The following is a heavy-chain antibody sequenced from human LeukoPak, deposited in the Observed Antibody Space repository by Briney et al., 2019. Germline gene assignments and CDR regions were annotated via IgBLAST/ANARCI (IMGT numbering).Heavy chain of an antibody. CDR3: ARVTLGELSPYFDY. CDR1: GGSISSGGYY. J-gene: IGHJ4*02. D-gene: IGHD3-16*02. Sequence: SETLSLTCTVSGGSISSGGYYWSWIRQHPGKGLEWIGYIYYSGSTYYNPSLKSRVTISVDTSKNQFSLKLSSVTAADTAVYYCARVTLGELSPYFDYWGQGTLSPSPQ. CDR2: IYYSGST. V-gene: IGHV4-31*03.